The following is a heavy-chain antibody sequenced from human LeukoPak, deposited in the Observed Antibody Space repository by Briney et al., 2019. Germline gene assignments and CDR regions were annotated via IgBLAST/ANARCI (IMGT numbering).Heavy chain of an antibody. Sequence: GGSLRLSCAASGFTFSSYAMSWVRQAPGKGLEWVSAISGSGGSTYYADSVKGRFTISRDNSKNTLYLQMNSLRAEDTAVYYCAKELFKFDYYGNYYFDYWGQGTLVTVSS. J-gene: IGHJ4*02. CDR3: AKELFKFDYYGNYYFDY. CDR2: ISGSGGST. CDR1: GFTFSSYA. D-gene: IGHD3-10*01. V-gene: IGHV3-23*01.